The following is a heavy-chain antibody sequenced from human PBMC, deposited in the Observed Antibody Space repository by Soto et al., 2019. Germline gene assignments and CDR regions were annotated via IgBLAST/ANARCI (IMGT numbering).Heavy chain of an antibody. D-gene: IGHD6-19*01. CDR2: IYYSGST. V-gene: IGHV4-39*01. Sequence: QLQLQESGPGLVKPSETLSLTCTVSGGSISSSSYYWGWIRQPPGKGLEWIGSIYYSGSTYYNPSLKSRVTISVDTSKNQFSLKLSSVTAADTAGYYCARGLYSSGWGTYYFDCWGQGTLVTVSS. J-gene: IGHJ4*02. CDR3: ARGLYSSGWGTYYFDC. CDR1: GGSISSSSYY.